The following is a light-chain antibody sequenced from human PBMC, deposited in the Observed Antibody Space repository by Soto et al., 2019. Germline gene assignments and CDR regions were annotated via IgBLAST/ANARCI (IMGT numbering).Light chain of an antibody. CDR2: EVS. CDR3: SSYTTSSTLA. J-gene: IGLJ2*01. V-gene: IGLV2-14*01. Sequence: QSALTQPASVSGSPGQSITISCTGTSSDVGAYSYVSWYQQHPGKAPKLMIYEVSNRPSGVSDRFSGSKSGNTASLTISGLQAEDEADYYCSSYTTSSTLAFCGGTKLTVL. CDR1: SSDVGAYSY.